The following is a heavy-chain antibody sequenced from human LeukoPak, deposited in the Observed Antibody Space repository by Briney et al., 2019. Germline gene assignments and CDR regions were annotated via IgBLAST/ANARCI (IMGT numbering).Heavy chain of an antibody. CDR3: ARGIAVAGTGFDY. CDR1: GGSISSGGYY. J-gene: IGHJ4*02. V-gene: IGHV4-39*07. CDR2: INHSGST. Sequence: SETLSLTCTVSGGSISSGGYYWSWIRQPPGKGLEWIGEINHSGSTNYNPSLKSRVTISVDTSKNQFSLKLSSVTAADTAVYYCARGIAVAGTGFDYWGQGTLVTVSS. D-gene: IGHD6-19*01.